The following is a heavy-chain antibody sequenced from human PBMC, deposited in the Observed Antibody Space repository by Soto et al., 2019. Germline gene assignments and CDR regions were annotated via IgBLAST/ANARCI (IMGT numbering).Heavy chain of an antibody. CDR1: GFTFSNAW. Sequence: TGGSLRLSCAASGFTFSNAWMSWVRQAPGKGLEWVGRIKSKTDGGTTDYAAPVKGRFTISRDDSKNTLYLQMNSLKTEDTAVYYCTTDFIRFRWPAPVPFDYWGQGTLVTVSS. D-gene: IGHD2-2*01. V-gene: IGHV3-15*01. CDR2: IKSKTDGGTT. CDR3: TTDFIRFRWPAPVPFDY. J-gene: IGHJ4*02.